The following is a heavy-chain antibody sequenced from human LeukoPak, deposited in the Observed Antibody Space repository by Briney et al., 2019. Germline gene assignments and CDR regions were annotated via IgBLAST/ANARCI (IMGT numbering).Heavy chain of an antibody. D-gene: IGHD2-15*01. CDR1: GGSFSGYY. V-gene: IGHV4-34*01. CDR2: INHSGST. CDR3: ARGRGYCSGGSCYYNWFDP. J-gene: IGHJ5*02. Sequence: SETLSLTCAVYGGSFSGYYWSWIRQPPGEGLEWIGEINHSGSTNYNPSLKSRVTISVDTSKNQFSLKLSSVTAADTAVYYCARGRGYCSGGSCYYNWFDPWGQGTLVTVSS.